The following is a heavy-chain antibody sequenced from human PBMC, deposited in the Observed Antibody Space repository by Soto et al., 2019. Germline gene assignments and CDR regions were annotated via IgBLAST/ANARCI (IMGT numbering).Heavy chain of an antibody. D-gene: IGHD3-22*01. CDR3: ARENVTMIVVDTTQLEYYGMDV. CDR1: GYTFTSYY. Sequence: ASVKVSFKASGYTFTSYYMHWVRQAPGQGLEWMGIINPSGGSTSYAQKFQGRVTMTRDTSTSTVYMELSSLRSEDTAVYYCARENVTMIVVDTTQLEYYGMDVWGQGTTVTVSS. V-gene: IGHV1-46*01. CDR2: INPSGGST. J-gene: IGHJ6*02.